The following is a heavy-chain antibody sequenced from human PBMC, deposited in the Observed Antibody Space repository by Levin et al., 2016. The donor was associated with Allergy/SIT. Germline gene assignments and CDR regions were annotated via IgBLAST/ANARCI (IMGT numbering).Heavy chain of an antibody. D-gene: IGHD4-17*01. J-gene: IGHJ6*02. V-gene: IGHV1-69*13. CDR1: GGTFSSYA. CDR3: ARVSGDSPIPLKDYYYYYGMDV. Sequence: SVKVSCKASGGTFSSYAISWVRQAPGQGLEWMGGIIPIFGTANYAQKFQGRVTITADESTSTAYMELSSLRSEDTAVYYCARVSGDSPIPLKDYYYYYGMDVWGQGTTVTVSS. CDR2: IIPIFGTA.